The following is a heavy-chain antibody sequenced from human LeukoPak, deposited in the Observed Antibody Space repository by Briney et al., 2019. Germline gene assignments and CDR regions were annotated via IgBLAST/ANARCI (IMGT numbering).Heavy chain of an antibody. CDR1: GFTFSTYG. J-gene: IGHJ4*02. V-gene: IGHV3-23*01. D-gene: IGHD6-19*01. CDR2: ISDSGSLT. Sequence: GGSLRLSCAASGFTFSTYGMNWVRQAPGKGLEWVSVISDSGSLTYYADSVKGRFTISRDNSKNTLFLQMNSLRAEDTAVYYCTKDARRTSGWYFFDYWGQGTLVTVSS. CDR3: TKDARRTSGWYFFDY.